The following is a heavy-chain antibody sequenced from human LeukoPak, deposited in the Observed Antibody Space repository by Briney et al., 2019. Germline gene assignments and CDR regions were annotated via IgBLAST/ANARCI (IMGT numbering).Heavy chain of an antibody. CDR3: AKGSGSNYDFWSGPIYYYYGMDV. Sequence: GGSLRLSCAASGFIVSTSYMSWVRQAPGKGLEWVSIMYSGGTASYADSVKGRFTVSRDNSKNTLYLQMNSLRAEDTAVYYCAKGSGSNYDFWSGPIYYYYGMDVWGQGTTVTVSS. CDR1: GFIVSTSY. V-gene: IGHV3-53*01. J-gene: IGHJ6*02. D-gene: IGHD3-3*01. CDR2: MYSGGTA.